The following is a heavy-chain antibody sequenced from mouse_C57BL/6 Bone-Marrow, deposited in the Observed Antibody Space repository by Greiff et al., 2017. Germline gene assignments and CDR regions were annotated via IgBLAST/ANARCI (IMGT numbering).Heavy chain of an antibody. V-gene: IGHV1-15*01. Sequence: QVQLQQSGAELVRPGASVTLSCKASGYTFTDYEMHWVKQTPVHGLEWIGAIDPETGGTAYNQKFKGKAILTADTSSSTAYMQLRSLTSEDSAGYCCTSPPYDYNAMDDRGQGTSVTVAS. CDR3: TSPPYDYNAMDD. CDR1: GYTFTDYE. CDR2: IDPETGGT. J-gene: IGHJ4*01.